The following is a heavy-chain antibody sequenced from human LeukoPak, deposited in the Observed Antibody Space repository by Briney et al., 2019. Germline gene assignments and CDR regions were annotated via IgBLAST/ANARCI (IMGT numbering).Heavy chain of an antibody. CDR3: AKGSPYYDILTGYLKGSPPDY. CDR2: ISGSGGST. CDR1: GFTFSSYA. J-gene: IGHJ4*02. Sequence: GGSLRLSCAASGFTFSSYAMSWVRQAPGKGLEWVSAISGSGGSTYYADSVKGRFTISRDNSKNTLYLQMNSLRAEDTAVYYCAKGSPYYDILTGYLKGSPPDYWGQGTLVTVSS. V-gene: IGHV3-23*01. D-gene: IGHD3-9*01.